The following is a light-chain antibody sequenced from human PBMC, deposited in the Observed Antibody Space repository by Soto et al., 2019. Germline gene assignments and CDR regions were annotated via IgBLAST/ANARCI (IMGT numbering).Light chain of an antibody. CDR3: QKYNSAALT. V-gene: IGKV1-27*01. CDR2: AAS. Sequence: DIPMTQSPSSLSASVGDRVTITCRASQGVTNYLAWYQQKPGKVPKLLIYAASTLQSGVPSRFSGSVSGTDFNLTISSLQPEDVATYYCQKYNSAALTFGPGTKVDIK. J-gene: IGKJ3*01. CDR1: QGVTNY.